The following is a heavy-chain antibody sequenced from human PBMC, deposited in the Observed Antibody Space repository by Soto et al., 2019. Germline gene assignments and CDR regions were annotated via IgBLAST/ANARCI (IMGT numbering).Heavy chain of an antibody. V-gene: IGHV3-43*01. J-gene: IGHJ6*02. CDR3: AKVPSPYGSLYYYGMDV. Sequence: EVQLVESGGVVVQPGGSLRLSCAASGFTFDDYTMHWVRQAPGKGLEWVSLISWDGGSTYYADSVKGRFTISRDNSKNSLYLQMNSLRTEDTALYYCAKVPSPYGSLYYYGMDVWGQGTTVTVSS. D-gene: IGHD3-10*01. CDR1: GFTFDDYT. CDR2: ISWDGGST.